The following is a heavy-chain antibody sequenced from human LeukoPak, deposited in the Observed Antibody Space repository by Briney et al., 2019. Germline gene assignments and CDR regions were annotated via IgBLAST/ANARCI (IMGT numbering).Heavy chain of an antibody. CDR1: GYTFTSYD. D-gene: IGHD2-2*02. CDR2: MNPNSGNT. V-gene: IGHV1-8*03. Sequence: ASVSVSCKASGYTFTSYDINWVRQAAGQGLEWMGWMNPNSGNTGYAQKFQGRVTITRNTSISTAYMELSSLRSEDTAVYYCARASPIVVVPAALLRALYYYYYMDVWGKGTTVTVSS. CDR3: ARASPIVVVPAALLRALYYYYYMDV. J-gene: IGHJ6*03.